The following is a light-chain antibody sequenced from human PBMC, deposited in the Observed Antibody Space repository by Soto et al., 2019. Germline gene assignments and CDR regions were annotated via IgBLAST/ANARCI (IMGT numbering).Light chain of an antibody. J-gene: IGKJ4*01. Sequence: EIVMTQSPATLSVSPGERATLFCRASQTVSSIFLAWYQQKPGQAPRLLIHGASTRASGIPARFSGGGSGTEFTQTISSLQSEDFAVYYCQQYSAWPLTFGGGTKVEIK. CDR3: QQYSAWPLT. V-gene: IGKV3-15*01. CDR2: GAS. CDR1: QTVSSI.